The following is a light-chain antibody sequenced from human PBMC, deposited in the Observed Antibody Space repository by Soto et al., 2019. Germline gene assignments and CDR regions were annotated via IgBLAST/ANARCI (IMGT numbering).Light chain of an antibody. V-gene: IGKV2-28*01. CDR3: MQGIHILYT. Sequence: DIVMTQSPLSLPVTPGEPASISCRSSQSLLHSNGYNYLDWYLQKPGQSPQLLIYLGSNRASGVPDRFSGSGSGTDFTLKISRVEAEDVGVYYCMQGIHILYTFGQGTKLEIK. CDR2: LGS. CDR1: QSLLHSNGYNY. J-gene: IGKJ2*01.